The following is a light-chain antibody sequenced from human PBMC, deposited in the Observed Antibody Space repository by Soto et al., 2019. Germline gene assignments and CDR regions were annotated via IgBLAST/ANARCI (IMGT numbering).Light chain of an antibody. V-gene: IGKV3-11*01. CDR2: DAS. CDR1: QSVSSY. Sequence: EFVLTQSPGTLSLSPGERATLSCRASQSVSSYLAWYQQKPGQAPRLLIYDASNRATGIPARFSGSGSGTDFTLTISSLEPEDFAVYYCQQRSNWHTFGQGTRLEIK. J-gene: IGKJ5*01. CDR3: QQRSNWHT.